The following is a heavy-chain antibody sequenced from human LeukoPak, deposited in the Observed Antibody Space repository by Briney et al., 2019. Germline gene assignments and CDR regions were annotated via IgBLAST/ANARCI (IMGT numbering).Heavy chain of an antibody. Sequence: SETLSLTCTVSGGSISSYYWSWIRQPAGKGLEWIGRIYTSGSTNYNPSFKSRVTMSVDTSKNQFSLKLSSVTAADTAVYYCASSPLPGKSIAARRHYYYYMDVWGKGTTVTVSS. CDR3: ASSPLPGKSIAARRHYYYYMDV. V-gene: IGHV4-4*07. D-gene: IGHD6-6*01. J-gene: IGHJ6*03. CDR2: IYTSGST. CDR1: GGSISSYY.